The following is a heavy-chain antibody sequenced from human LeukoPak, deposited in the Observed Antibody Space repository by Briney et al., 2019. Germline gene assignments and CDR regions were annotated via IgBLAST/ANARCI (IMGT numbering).Heavy chain of an antibody. D-gene: IGHD5-18*01. J-gene: IGHJ4*02. V-gene: IGHV4-34*01. Sequence: SETLSLTCAVYGGSFRGYYWSWIRQPPGKGLEWIGEINHSGSTNYNPSLKSRVTISVDTSKNQFSLKLSSVTAADTAVYYCARERYSYGYGEYWGQGTLVTVSS. CDR3: ARERYSYGYGEY. CDR2: INHSGST. CDR1: GGSFRGYY.